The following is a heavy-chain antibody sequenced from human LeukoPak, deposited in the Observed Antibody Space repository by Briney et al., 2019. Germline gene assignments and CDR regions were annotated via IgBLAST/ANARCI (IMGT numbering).Heavy chain of an antibody. CDR3: ARISRGELPTF. Sequence: GGSLRLSCAASGFTFNTYTMNWVRQAPGKGLEWVSYISGSSGIIDYADSVRGRFTISRDNAKNSLYLQMNSLRAEDTAIYYCARISRGELPTFWGQGTLVIVSS. V-gene: IGHV3-48*01. J-gene: IGHJ4*02. CDR2: ISGSSGII. CDR1: GFTFNTYT. D-gene: IGHD1-7*01.